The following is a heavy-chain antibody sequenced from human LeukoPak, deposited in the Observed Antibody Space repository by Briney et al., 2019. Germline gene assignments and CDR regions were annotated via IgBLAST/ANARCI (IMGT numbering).Heavy chain of an antibody. Sequence: SETLSLTCTVSGGSISSHYWSWIRQPPGKGLEWIGCIYYSVTIDYNPSLQSRVSLSVGTSKNQFSLKLSSVSAADTAVYYCARRLISGAWSYFDYWGRGTRVTVSS. CDR3: ARRLISGAWSYFDY. V-gene: IGHV4-59*11. D-gene: IGHD6-19*01. CDR2: IYYSVTI. J-gene: IGHJ4*02. CDR1: GGSISSHY.